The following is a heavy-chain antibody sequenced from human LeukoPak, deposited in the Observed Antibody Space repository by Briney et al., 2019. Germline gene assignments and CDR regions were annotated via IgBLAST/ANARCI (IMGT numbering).Heavy chain of an antibody. D-gene: IGHD3-22*01. CDR2: IYSGGST. V-gene: IGHV3-66*02. CDR3: ARDRQQFQDKDGYYTGVYFDY. Sequence: GGSLRLSCAASGFTVSSNYMSWVRQAPGKGLEWVSVIYSGGSTYYADSVKGRFTISRDNSKNTLYLQMNSLRAEDTAVYYCARDRQQFQDKDGYYTGVYFDYWGQGALVTVSS. J-gene: IGHJ4*02. CDR1: GFTVSSNY.